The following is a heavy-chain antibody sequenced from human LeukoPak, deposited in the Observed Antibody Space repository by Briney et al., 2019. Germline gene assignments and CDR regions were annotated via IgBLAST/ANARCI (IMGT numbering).Heavy chain of an antibody. CDR2: INHSGST. CDR1: GGSFSGYY. CDR3: ARDKQLVRGFYYYYYYMDV. J-gene: IGHJ6*03. D-gene: IGHD6-6*01. V-gene: IGHV4-34*01. Sequence: KPSETLSLTCAVYGGSFSGYYWSWIRQPPGKGLEWIGEINHSGSTNYNPSLKSRVTISVDTSKNQFSLKLSSVTAADTAAYYCARDKQLVRGFYYYYYYMDVWGKGTTVTVSS.